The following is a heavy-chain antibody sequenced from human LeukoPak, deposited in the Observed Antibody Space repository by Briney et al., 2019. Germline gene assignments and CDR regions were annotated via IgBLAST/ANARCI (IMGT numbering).Heavy chain of an antibody. CDR1: GFTFSSYS. CDR3: ARDRVVGRHDAFDI. D-gene: IGHD2-2*01. J-gene: IGHJ3*02. CDR2: ISSSSSTI. Sequence: QPGGSLRLSCAASGFTFSSYSMNWVRQAPGKGLEWVSYISSSSSTIYYADSVKGRFTISRDNSKNTLYLQMNSLRAEDTAVYYCARDRVVGRHDAFDIWGQGTMVTVSS. V-gene: IGHV3-48*01.